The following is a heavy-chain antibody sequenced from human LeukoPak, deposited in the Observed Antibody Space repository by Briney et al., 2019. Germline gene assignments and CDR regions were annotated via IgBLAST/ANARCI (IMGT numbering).Heavy chain of an antibody. Sequence: ASVKVSCKASGYTFTGYYMHWVRQAPGQGLEWMGRINPNSGGTNYAQKFQGRVTMTRDTSISTAYMELSRLRSDDTAVYYCARGRRTKVVAATHWFDPWGQGTLVTVSS. CDR2: INPNSGGT. V-gene: IGHV1-2*06. CDR3: ARGRRTKVVAATHWFDP. J-gene: IGHJ5*02. D-gene: IGHD2-15*01. CDR1: GYTFTGYY.